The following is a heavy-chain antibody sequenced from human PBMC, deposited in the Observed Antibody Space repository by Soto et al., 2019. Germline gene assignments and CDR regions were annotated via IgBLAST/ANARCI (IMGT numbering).Heavy chain of an antibody. J-gene: IGHJ5*02. D-gene: IGHD1-26*01. CDR2: IIPIFGTA. CDR3: AREVGAMGFLGWFDP. Sequence: QVPLVQSGAEVKKPGSSVKVSCKASGGTFSSYAISWVRQAPGQGLEWMGGIIPIFGTANYAQKFQGRVTITADEATSTAYMELSSLRSEDTAVYYCAREVGAMGFLGWFDPWGQGTLVTVSS. CDR1: GGTFSSYA. V-gene: IGHV1-69*01.